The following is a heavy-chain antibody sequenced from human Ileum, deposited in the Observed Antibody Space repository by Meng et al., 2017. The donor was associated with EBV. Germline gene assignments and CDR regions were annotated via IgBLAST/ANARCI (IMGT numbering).Heavy chain of an antibody. CDR3: ARGWDTAMDSG. V-gene: IGHV4-61*01. D-gene: IGHD5-18*01. J-gene: IGHJ4*02. Sequence: LQESGPGLVKPSETLSLTCTFSGGSVSISSYYWSWIRQPPGKGLEWIGYIYYSGTTNYNPSLESRVTISVDTSKNQFSLKLRYVAASDTAVYHCARGWDTAMDSGWGQGTLVTVSS. CDR2: IYYSGTT. CDR1: GGSVSISSYY.